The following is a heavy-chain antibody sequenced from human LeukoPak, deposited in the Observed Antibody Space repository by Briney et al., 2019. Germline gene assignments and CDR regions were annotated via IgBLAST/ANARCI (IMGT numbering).Heavy chain of an antibody. J-gene: IGHJ4*02. D-gene: IGHD2-2*01. CDR1: GFTFGDYA. CDR2: IRNKAYGGTA. CDR3: TTLYCSSTSCGSY. V-gene: IGHV3-49*03. Sequence: GGSLRLSCTASGFTFGDYAMTWFRQAPGKGLEWVGFIRNKAYGGTAEYAASVKGRFTISGDDSKTIAYLQMNSLKTEDTAVYYCTTLYCSSTSCGSYWGQGTLVTVSS.